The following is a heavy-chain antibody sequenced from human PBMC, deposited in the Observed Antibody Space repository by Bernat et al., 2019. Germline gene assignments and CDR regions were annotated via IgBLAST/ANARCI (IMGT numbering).Heavy chain of an antibody. CDR2: IYYSGST. CDR3: ARLLYDSRGYYYFDY. Sequence: QLQLQESGPGLVKPSETLSLTCTISGGSISSTSYYWGWIRQPPGNGLEWIGSIYYSGSTYDNPSLKSRVTMSVDTSKNQFSLKLSSVTAADTVVYYCARLLYDSRGYYYFDYWGQGTLVTVSS. D-gene: IGHD3-22*01. J-gene: IGHJ4*02. V-gene: IGHV4-39*01. CDR1: GGSISSTSYY.